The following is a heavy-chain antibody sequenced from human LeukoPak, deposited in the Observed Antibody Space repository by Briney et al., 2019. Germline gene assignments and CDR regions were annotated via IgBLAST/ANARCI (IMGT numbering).Heavy chain of an antibody. V-gene: IGHV3-7*01. CDR2: IEKDGSDK. CDR1: GFTFSSYW. CDR3: ARSLWPEDY. Sequence: SGGSPRLSCAASGFTFSSYWMSWVRQAPGKGLEWVANIEKDGSDKYYVDSVKGRFTISRDNAKDSVYLQMDSLRAEDSAVYYCARSLWPEDYWGQGTLVTVSS. D-gene: IGHD2-21*01. J-gene: IGHJ4*02.